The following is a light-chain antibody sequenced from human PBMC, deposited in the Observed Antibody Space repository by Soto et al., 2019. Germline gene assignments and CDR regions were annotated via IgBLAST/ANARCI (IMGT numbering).Light chain of an antibody. J-gene: IGLJ3*02. CDR1: SSDVGGYNY. CDR3: SSYAGSNNLV. CDR2: EVS. Sequence: QSVLTQTPSASGSPGQSVTISCTGTSSDVGGYNYVSWSQQHPGKAPKLMIYEVSKRPSGVPDRFSGSKSGNTASLTVSGLQAEDEADYYCSSYAGSNNLVFGGGTKLTVL. V-gene: IGLV2-8*01.